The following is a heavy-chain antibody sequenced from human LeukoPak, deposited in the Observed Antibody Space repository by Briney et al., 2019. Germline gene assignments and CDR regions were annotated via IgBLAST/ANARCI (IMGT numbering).Heavy chain of an antibody. CDR3: ARDIDILTGRYYYMDV. CDR2: VYTSGST. Sequence: SETLSLTCTVSSGSISSYYWSWIRQPAGKGLEWIGRVYTSGSTNYNPSLKSRVTMSADTSKNQFSLKLSSVTAADTAVYYCARDIDILTGRYYYMDVWGKGTTVTVSS. D-gene: IGHD3-9*01. J-gene: IGHJ6*03. CDR1: SGSISSYY. V-gene: IGHV4-4*07.